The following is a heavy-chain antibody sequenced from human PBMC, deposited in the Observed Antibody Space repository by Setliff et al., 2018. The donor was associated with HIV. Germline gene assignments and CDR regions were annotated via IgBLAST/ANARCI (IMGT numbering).Heavy chain of an antibody. V-gene: IGHV3-21*05. CDR3: ARDKSRGSDLYYYMDV. D-gene: IGHD3-16*01. J-gene: IGHJ6*03. CDR2: ISSASTYM. CDR1: GFSLSPYA. Sequence: PGGSLRLSCAASGFSLSPYAMNWVRQAPGKGLEWISYISSASTYMEIADSVKGRFTISRDDAKKSLYLQMNSLRAEDTAVYYCARDKSRGSDLYYYMDVWGKGTTVTVSS.